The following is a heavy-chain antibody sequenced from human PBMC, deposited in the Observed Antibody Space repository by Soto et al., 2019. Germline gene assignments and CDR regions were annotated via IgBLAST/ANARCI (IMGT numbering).Heavy chain of an antibody. CDR2: INHSGST. CDR3: ARGGGTMVRGVIPLSNWFDP. V-gene: IGHV4-34*01. CDR1: GGSFSGYY. J-gene: IGHJ5*02. Sequence: ETLSLTCAVYGGSFSGYYWSWIRQPPGKGLEWIGEINHSGSTNYNPSLKSRVTISVDTSKNQFSLKLSSVTAADTAVYYCARGGGTMVRGVIPLSNWFDPWGQGTLVTVSS. D-gene: IGHD3-10*01.